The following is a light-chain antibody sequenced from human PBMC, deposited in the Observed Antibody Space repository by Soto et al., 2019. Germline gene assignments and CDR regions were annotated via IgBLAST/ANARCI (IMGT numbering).Light chain of an antibody. CDR1: NSDVGGYNY. Sequence: QSALTQPASVSGSPGQSITISCTGTNSDVGGYNYVSWYQQHPGKAPKLMIYEVSNRPSGVSNRFSGSKSGNTASLTISGFQAEDEADYYCSSYTSSSTLVFGGGTKRPS. V-gene: IGLV2-14*01. CDR2: EVS. J-gene: IGLJ2*01. CDR3: SSYTSSSTLV.